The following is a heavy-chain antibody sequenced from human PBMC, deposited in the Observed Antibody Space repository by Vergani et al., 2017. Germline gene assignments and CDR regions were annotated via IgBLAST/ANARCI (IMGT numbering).Heavy chain of an antibody. Sequence: QVQLQESGPGLVKPSETLSLTCTVSGGSISSYYWSWIRQPPGKGLEWVGYIYYRGSTNYNPTLKSRVTISVDTSKNQFSLKLSSVTAADTAVYYCARVWGSRAFDIWGQGTMVTVSS. CDR3: ARVWGSRAFDI. J-gene: IGHJ3*02. CDR2: IYYRGST. V-gene: IGHV4-59*01. D-gene: IGHD7-27*01. CDR1: GGSISSYY.